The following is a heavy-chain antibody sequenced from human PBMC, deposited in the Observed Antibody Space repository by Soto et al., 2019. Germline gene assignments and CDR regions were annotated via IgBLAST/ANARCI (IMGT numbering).Heavy chain of an antibody. J-gene: IGHJ6*02. CDR3: ARDNPRYYYYGMDV. CDR2: IWYDGSNK. CDR1: GFTFSSDG. V-gene: IGHV3-33*01. Sequence: GGSLRLSCAASGFTFSSDGMHWVRQAPGKGLEWVAVIWYDGSNKYYADSVKGRFTISRDNSKNTLYLQMNSLRAEHTTVYYCARDNPRYYYYGMDVWGQGTTVTAP.